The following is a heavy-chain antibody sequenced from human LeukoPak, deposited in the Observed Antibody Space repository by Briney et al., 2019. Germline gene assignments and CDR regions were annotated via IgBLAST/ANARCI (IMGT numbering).Heavy chain of an antibody. J-gene: IGHJ4*02. Sequence: ASVKVSCKASGYTFTSYGISWVRQAPGQGLEWMGWISAYNGNTNYAQKLQGRVTMTTDTSTSTAYMELRSLRSDDTAVYYCAKGANYYGSGSYLDYWGQGTLVTVSS. CDR2: ISAYNGNT. CDR3: AKGANYYGSGSYLDY. D-gene: IGHD3-10*01. CDR1: GYTFTSYG. V-gene: IGHV1-18*01.